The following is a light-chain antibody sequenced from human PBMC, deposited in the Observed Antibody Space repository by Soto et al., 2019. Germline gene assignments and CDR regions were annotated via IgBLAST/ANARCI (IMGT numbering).Light chain of an antibody. CDR1: SSDVGGYNY. J-gene: IGLJ3*02. V-gene: IGLV2-14*01. Sequence: QSALTQPASVSGSPGQSITISCTGTSSDVGGYNYVSWYQQHPGKPPKLMIYEVSNRPSGVSNRFSGSKSGNTASLTISGLQAEDEADYCCSSYTSSGPDWVFGGGTELTVL. CDR3: SSYTSSGPDWV. CDR2: EVS.